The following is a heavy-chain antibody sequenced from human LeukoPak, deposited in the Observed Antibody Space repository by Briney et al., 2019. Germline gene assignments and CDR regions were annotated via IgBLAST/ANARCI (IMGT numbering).Heavy chain of an antibody. CDR1: GGSISSYY. CDR2: IYYSGST. Sequence: PSETLSLTCTVSGGSISSYYWSWIRQPPGKGLEWIGYIYYSGSTNYNPSLKSRVTISVDTSKNQFSLKLSSVTAADTAVYYCARSFPGDGDYWGQGTLVTVSS. CDR3: ARSFPGDGDY. J-gene: IGHJ4*02. V-gene: IGHV4-59*01. D-gene: IGHD7-27*01.